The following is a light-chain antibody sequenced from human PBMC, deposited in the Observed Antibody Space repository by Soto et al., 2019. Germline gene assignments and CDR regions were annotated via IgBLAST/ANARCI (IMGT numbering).Light chain of an antibody. CDR1: QDISNY. CDR3: QKYTPAPWT. CDR2: AAS. J-gene: IGKJ1*01. Sequence: DIQMTQSPSSLSASVGDRVTITCRASQDISNYLGWYQQKQGKAPKLLIYAASTLQSGVPSRFSSSGSGTDFSLSISSLQAEDVATYCSQKYTPAPWTFGQGTKLEIK. V-gene: IGKV1-27*01.